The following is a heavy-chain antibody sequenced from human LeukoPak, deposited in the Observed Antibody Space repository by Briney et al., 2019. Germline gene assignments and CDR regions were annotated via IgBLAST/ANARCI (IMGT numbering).Heavy chain of an antibody. J-gene: IGHJ2*01. V-gene: IGHV1-18*04. CDR2: ISGYNGNT. CDR1: GYTFINYG. Sequence: GASVKVSCKASGYTFINYGFSWVRQAPGQGLEWMGWISGYNGNTNYLQRFQGRVTMTTDTSTNTVYMELRSPRSDDTAVYYCARLSTNSRVGGYDPQWYFDLWGRGTLVTVSS. CDR3: ARLSTNSRVGGYDPQWYFDL. D-gene: IGHD5-12*01.